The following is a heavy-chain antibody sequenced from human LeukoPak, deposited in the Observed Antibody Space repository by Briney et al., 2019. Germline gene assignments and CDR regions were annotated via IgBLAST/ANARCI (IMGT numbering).Heavy chain of an antibody. J-gene: IGHJ4*02. Sequence: ASVKVSCKASGGTFSSYAISWVRQAPGQGLEWMGGIIPIFGTANYAQKFQGRVTITADKSTSTAYMELSSLRSEDTAVYYCARTYYDYVWGSYRPTLIDYWGQGTLVTVSS. CDR3: ARTYYDYVWGSYRPTLIDY. V-gene: IGHV1-69*06. CDR2: IIPIFGTA. CDR1: GGTFSSYA. D-gene: IGHD3-16*02.